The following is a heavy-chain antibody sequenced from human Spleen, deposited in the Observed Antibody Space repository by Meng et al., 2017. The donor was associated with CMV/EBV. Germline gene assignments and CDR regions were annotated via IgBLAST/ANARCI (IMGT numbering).Heavy chain of an antibody. J-gene: IGHJ4*02. CDR1: GYTFTGYY. D-gene: IGHD6-13*01. CDR3: ARDLIADSWEDY. V-gene: IGHV1-2*02. CDR2: INPNSGGT. Sequence: CKASGYTFTGYYMHWVLQAPGQGLEWMGWINPNSGGTNYAQKFQGRVTMTRDTSISTAYMELSRLRSDDTAVYYCARDLIADSWEDYWGQGTLVTVSS.